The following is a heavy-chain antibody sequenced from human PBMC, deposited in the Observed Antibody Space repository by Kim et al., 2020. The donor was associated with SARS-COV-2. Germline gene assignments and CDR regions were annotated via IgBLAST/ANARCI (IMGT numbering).Heavy chain of an antibody. D-gene: IGHD1-7*01. V-gene: IGHV3-30*04. CDR1: GFSFSNSA. Sequence: GGSLRLSCAASGFSFSNSAMHWVRQAPGKGLEWVSVIYFYGGSTYYSDSVKGRFTISRDNSKKSLYLQMNSLRAEDTAAYYCAKDLGSGSNYSYSCG. J-gene: IGHJ5*01. CDR3: AKDLGSGSNYSYS. CDR2: IYFYGGST.